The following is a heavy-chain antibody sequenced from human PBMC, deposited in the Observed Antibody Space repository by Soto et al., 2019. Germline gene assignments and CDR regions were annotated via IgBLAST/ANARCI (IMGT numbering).Heavy chain of an antibody. CDR2: ISHSGNT. CDR1: GGCFSGYY. CDR3: ARGRQDILTGHYTYFRAANTLNY. V-gene: IGHV4-34*01. Sequence: PSETLSLTCAVHGGCFSGYYWSWIRQPPGKGLEWIGEISHSGNTNYNPSLKSRVIISVDTSWNQFSLNLSSVTAADTAVYYCARGRQDILTGHYTYFRAANTLNYWGQGTPVTVS. D-gene: IGHD3-9*01. J-gene: IGHJ4*02.